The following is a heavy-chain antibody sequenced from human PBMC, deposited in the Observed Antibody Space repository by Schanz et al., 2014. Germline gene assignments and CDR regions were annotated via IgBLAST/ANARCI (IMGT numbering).Heavy chain of an antibody. Sequence: EVQLLESGGGLVQPGGSLRLSCAASGFTFSSYAMSWVRQAPGKGLEWVSALSEGGGGTHYADSVRGRFTISSDSSKNTLYLQMSSLRADDTAVYYCAKAADWTVTRFDPWGQGTLVTVSS. CDR1: GFTFSSYA. J-gene: IGHJ5*02. D-gene: IGHD4-4*01. CDR3: AKAADWTVTRFDP. CDR2: LSEGGGGT. V-gene: IGHV3-23*01.